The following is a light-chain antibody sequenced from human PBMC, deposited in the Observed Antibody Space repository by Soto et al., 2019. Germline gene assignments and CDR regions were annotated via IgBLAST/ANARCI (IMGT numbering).Light chain of an antibody. CDR1: SGSVSTSYY. J-gene: IGLJ2*01. V-gene: IGLV8-61*01. Sequence: QTVVTQETSFSVSPGRTVTLTCGLSSGSVSTSYYPSWYQQTPGQAPRTLIYSTNTRSSGVPDRLSGSILGNKAALTITGAQADDESDYCGVLYRGSGISVFGGGTKVTVL. CDR3: VLYRGSGISV. CDR2: STN.